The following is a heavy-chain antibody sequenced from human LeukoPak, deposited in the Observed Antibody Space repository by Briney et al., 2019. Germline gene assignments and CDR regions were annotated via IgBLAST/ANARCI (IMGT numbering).Heavy chain of an antibody. V-gene: IGHV3-43*02. J-gene: IGHJ4*02. CDR2: ISGDGGST. D-gene: IGHD3-16*02. CDR1: GFTFDGYA. Sequence: GGSLRLSCAASGFTFDGYAMHWVRQAPGKGLEWVSLISGDGGSTYYADSVKGRFTISRDNSKNSLYLQMNSLRTEDTALYYCAKDAYYDYVWGSYRYRPDYFDYWGQGTLVTVSS. CDR3: AKDAYYDYVWGSYRYRPDYFDY.